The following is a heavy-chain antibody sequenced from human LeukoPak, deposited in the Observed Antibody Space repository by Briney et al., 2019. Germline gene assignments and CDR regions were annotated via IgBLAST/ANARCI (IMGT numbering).Heavy chain of an antibody. V-gene: IGHV4-59*01. D-gene: IGHD1-26*01. CDR3: ARDILSDREGY. Sequence: PSETLSLTCTVSGGSISSYYWSWIRQPPGKGLEWIGYIYYSGSTNYNPSLKSRVTISVDTSKNQFSLKLSSVTAADTAVYYCARDILSDREGYWDQGTLVTVSS. CDR1: GGSISSYY. CDR2: IYYSGST. J-gene: IGHJ4*02.